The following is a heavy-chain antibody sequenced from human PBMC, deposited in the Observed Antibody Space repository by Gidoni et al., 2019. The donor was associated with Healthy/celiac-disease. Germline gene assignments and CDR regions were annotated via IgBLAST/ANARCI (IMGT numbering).Heavy chain of an antibody. J-gene: IGHJ6*02. CDR2: IRGSGGST. CDR1: GFTFSSYA. CDR3: AKATSQGETYYYYGMDV. Sequence: EVQLLESGGGLVQPGGSLRLSCPASGFTFSSYAVSWVRQGPGKGLAGVSAIRGSGGSTYYADSVKGRFTISRDNSKNTLYLQMNSLRAEDTAVYYCAKATSQGETYYYYGMDVWGQGTTVTVSS. D-gene: IGHD1-26*01. V-gene: IGHV3-23*01.